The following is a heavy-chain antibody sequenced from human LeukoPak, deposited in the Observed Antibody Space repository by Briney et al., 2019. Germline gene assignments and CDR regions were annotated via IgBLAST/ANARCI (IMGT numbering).Heavy chain of an antibody. Sequence: SETLSLTCAVYGGSFSGYYWSWIRQPPGKGLEWIGEINHSGSTNYNPSLKSRVTISVDTSKNQFSLELSSVTAADTAVYFCATPDKIVRNWGQGTLVTVSS. CDR3: ATPDKIVRN. V-gene: IGHV4-34*01. J-gene: IGHJ4*02. CDR2: INHSGST. CDR1: GGSFSGYY. D-gene: IGHD2-15*01.